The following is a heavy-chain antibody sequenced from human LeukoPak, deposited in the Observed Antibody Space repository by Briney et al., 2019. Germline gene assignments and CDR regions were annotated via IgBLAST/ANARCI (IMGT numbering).Heavy chain of an antibody. V-gene: IGHV4-39*01. CDR3: ARPAVLAATLGFWYFDL. Sequence: PSETLSLTCTVSGGSIITTSSFWGWIRQPPGKGLEWIGSIFYSGSTYYSPSLKSRITISVDTSKNQFSLKLSSVTAADTAVYYCARPAVLAATLGFWYFDLWGRGTLVTVSS. D-gene: IGHD2-15*01. CDR1: GGSIITTSSF. CDR2: IFYSGST. J-gene: IGHJ2*01.